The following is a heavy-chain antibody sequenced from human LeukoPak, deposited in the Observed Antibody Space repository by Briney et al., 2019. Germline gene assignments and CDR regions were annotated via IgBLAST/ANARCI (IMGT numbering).Heavy chain of an antibody. V-gene: IGHV3-21*06. D-gene: IGHD2-15*01. J-gene: IGHJ3*01. Sequence: PGGSLRLSCAASGFTFKTYTVTWVRQAPGMGLEWVSSISSSGTFIYYADSVKGRFTISRDNAKNSLYLQMNSLRVEDTAVYYCARAAAPSAIEEAFGFWGQGTKVTVSS. CDR2: ISSSGTFI. CDR3: ARAAAPSAIEEAFGF. CDR1: GFTFKTYT.